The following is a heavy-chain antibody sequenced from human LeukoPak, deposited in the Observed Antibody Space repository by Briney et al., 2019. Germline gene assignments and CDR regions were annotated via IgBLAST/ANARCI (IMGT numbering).Heavy chain of an antibody. V-gene: IGHV3-23*01. CDR3: ARRRTPFDY. J-gene: IGHJ4*02. CDR2: ISGDGRDI. D-gene: IGHD1/OR15-1a*01. Sequence: GGSLRLSCAASAFTFSSYGMSWVRQAPGKGLEWVSAISGDGRDIFYADAVKGRFTISRDNSKNTLYLQMNSLRAEDTAVYYCARRRTPFDYWGQGTLVTVSS. CDR1: AFTFSSYG.